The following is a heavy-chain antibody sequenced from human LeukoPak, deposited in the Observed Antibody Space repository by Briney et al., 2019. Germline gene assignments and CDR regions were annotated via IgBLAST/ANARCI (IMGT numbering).Heavy chain of an antibody. J-gene: IGHJ1*01. CDR1: GFTFSSYW. Sequence: GGSLRLSCAASGFTFSSYWMHWVRQAPRKGLVWVSRIKSDGSTNYADSVKGRFTISRDNAKNTVSLQMNSLRAEDTGVYYCARAPSEIGGYYPEYFRHWGQGTLVTVSS. V-gene: IGHV3-74*01. CDR2: IKSDGST. D-gene: IGHD3-22*01. CDR3: ARAPSEIGGYYPEYFRH.